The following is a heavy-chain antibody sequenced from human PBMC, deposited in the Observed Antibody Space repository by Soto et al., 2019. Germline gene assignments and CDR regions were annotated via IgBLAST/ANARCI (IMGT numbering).Heavy chain of an antibody. Sequence: ASVKVSCKASGYTFTSYGISWVRQAPGQGLEWMGWISAYNGNTNYAQKLQGRVTMTTDTSTSTAYMELRSLRSDDTAVYYCARGIDFDGNTIFGVVTFSAGMDVWGQGTTVTVSS. CDR3: ARGIDFDGNTIFGVVTFSAGMDV. CDR2: ISAYNGNT. CDR1: GYTFTSYG. D-gene: IGHD3-3*01. V-gene: IGHV1-18*01. J-gene: IGHJ6*02.